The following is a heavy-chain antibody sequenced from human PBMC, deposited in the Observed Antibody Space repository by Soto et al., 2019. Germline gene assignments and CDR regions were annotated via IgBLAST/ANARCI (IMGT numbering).Heavy chain of an antibody. CDR1: GFTFTNCG. CDR3: AREDSIITTAVAYX. Sequence: GGSLRLSCAVSGFTFTNCGINWVRQAPGKGLEWVSSVSKSDYTYYSESVKGRFTISRDNARKSVSLQMNNLRAEDTAVYYCAREDSIITTAVAYXWGQGTLFTVSX. D-gene: IGHD6-19*01. V-gene: IGHV3-21*01. CDR2: VSKSDYT. J-gene: IGHJ4*02.